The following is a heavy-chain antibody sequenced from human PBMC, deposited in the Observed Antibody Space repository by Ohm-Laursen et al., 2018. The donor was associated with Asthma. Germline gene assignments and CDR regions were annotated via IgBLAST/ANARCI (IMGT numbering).Heavy chain of an antibody. J-gene: IGHJ4*02. V-gene: IGHV3-30-3*01. CDR1: GFTFRSYA. CDR3: ARDVMEWYLPAFDF. CDR2: GGSYYDGGLK. D-gene: IGHD3-3*01. Sequence: SLRLSCSASGFTFRSYAMHWVRQAPGKGLEWVAVGGSYYDGGLKYYADSVNGRFTVSRDDSKNTLYLQMNSLRPDDTAVYYWARDVMEWYLPAFDFWGQGTLVTVSS.